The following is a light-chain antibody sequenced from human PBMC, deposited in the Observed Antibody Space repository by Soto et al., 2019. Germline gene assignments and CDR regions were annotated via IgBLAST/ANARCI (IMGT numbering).Light chain of an antibody. CDR1: TSDVGAYDY. CDR3: CSHAGDCYLV. V-gene: IGLV2-11*01. CDR2: AVT. Sequence: QSALTQPRSVSASPGQSVIISCTGTTSDVGAYDYVSWYQQHPGKAPKLLIYAVTQRPSWAPDRFSGSKSGDTASLTISGLQADDEAHYYCCSHAGDCYLVFGGGTKLTVL. J-gene: IGLJ3*02.